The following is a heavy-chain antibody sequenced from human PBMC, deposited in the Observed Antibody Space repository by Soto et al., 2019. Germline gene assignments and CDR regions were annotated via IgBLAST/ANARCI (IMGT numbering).Heavy chain of an antibody. CDR3: VREGGDHWFDP. J-gene: IGHJ5*02. CDR2: IYYSGRT. V-gene: IGHV4-30-4*01. CDR1: GVSISSGDYY. D-gene: IGHD3-16*01. Sequence: QVQLQESRPALVKPSQPLSLTCTVSGVSISSGDYYWSWIRQPPGKGLEWIGSIYYSGRTFYNPSLKNRVTITLDTYKIQFYLKLSSVTAADTDVYYSVREGGDHWFDPWGQGNLVTVSS.